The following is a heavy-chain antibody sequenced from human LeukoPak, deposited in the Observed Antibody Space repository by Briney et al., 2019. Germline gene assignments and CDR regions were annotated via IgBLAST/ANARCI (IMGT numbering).Heavy chain of an antibody. V-gene: IGHV3-64*01. CDR3: ARTTSFDY. J-gene: IGHJ4*02. D-gene: IGHD1-1*01. Sequence: GGSLRLSCAASGFTFSSYAMHWVRQAPGKGLEYVSAISSNGGSTYSANSVKGRFIISRDNSKNTLYLQMGSLRAEDTAVYYCARTTSFDYWGQGTLVTVSS. CDR2: ISSNGGST. CDR1: GFTFSSYA.